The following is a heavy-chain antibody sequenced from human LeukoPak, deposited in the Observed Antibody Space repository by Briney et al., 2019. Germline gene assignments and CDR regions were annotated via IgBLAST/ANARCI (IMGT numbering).Heavy chain of an antibody. CDR3: ARGHILTGYLDY. J-gene: IGHJ4*02. CDR2: IYYSGST. V-gene: IGHV4-59*01. CDR1: GGSISSYY. D-gene: IGHD3-9*01. Sequence: PSETLSLTCTVSGGSISSYYWSWIRQPPGKGLEWIGYIYYSGSTNYNPSLKGRVTISVDTSTNQFSLKLSSVTAADTAVYYCARGHILTGYLDYWGQGTLVTVSS.